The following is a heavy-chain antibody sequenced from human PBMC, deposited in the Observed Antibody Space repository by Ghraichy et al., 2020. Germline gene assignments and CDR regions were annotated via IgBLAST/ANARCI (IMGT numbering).Heavy chain of an antibody. CDR3: TTEYSRGTYYFDY. Sequence: GSLRLSCAAPGFTFSNAWMSWVRQAPGKGLEWVGRIRSKSDGGTTDYAAPVIGRFIISRDDSENTLYLLMNSLKFEDTAVYYCTTEYSRGTYYFDYWGQGTLVTVSS. CDR1: GFTFSNAW. J-gene: IGHJ4*02. D-gene: IGHD5-18*01. V-gene: IGHV3-15*01. CDR2: IRSKSDGGTT.